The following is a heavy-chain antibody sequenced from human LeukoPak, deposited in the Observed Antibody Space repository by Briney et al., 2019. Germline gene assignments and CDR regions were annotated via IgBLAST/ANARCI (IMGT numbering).Heavy chain of an antibody. D-gene: IGHD3-10*01. J-gene: IGHJ4*02. V-gene: IGHV3-64*01. CDR2: ISRNGGST. CDR3: ARGGLLWFGELSGY. CDR1: GFTFSSYA. Sequence: PGGSLRLSCAASGFTFSSYAMHWVRQAPGKGLEYVSVISRNGGSTYYANSVKGRFTISRDNSKNTLYLQMGSLRAEDMAVYYCARGGLLWFGELSGYWGQGTLVTVSS.